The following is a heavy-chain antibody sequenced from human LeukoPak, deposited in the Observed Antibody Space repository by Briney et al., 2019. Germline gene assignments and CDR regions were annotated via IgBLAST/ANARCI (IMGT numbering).Heavy chain of an antibody. J-gene: IGHJ6*02. D-gene: IGHD3-22*01. CDR3: ATSYDSSGYYYADYYYGMDV. CDR1: GYTFTSYA. CDR2: INTGNGNT. V-gene: IGHV1-3*04. Sequence: ASVKVSCKASGYTFTSYAMHWVRQAPGQRLECMGWINTGNGNTKYSQKFQGRVTMTEDTSTDTAYMELSSLRSEDTAVYYCATSYDSSGYYYADYYYGMDVWGQGTTVTVSS.